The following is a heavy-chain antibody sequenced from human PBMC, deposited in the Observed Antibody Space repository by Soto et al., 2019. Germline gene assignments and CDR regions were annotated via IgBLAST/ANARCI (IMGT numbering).Heavy chain of an antibody. D-gene: IGHD3-3*01. V-gene: IGHV4-34*01. Sequence: SETLSLTCAVYGGSFSGYCWSWIRQPPGKGLEWIGEINHSGRTNYNPSLKSRVTILVDTSKSQFSLKLSSVTAADTAVYYCARGRKYYDFWSGYSHPRYYFNYWGQGTLVTVSS. CDR2: INHSGRT. CDR3: ARGRKYYDFWSGYSHPRYYFNY. J-gene: IGHJ4*02. CDR1: GGSFSGYC.